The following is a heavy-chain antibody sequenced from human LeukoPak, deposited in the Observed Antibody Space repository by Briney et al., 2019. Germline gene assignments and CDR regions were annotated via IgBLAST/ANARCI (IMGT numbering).Heavy chain of an antibody. J-gene: IGHJ6*03. D-gene: IGHD3-10*01. CDR1: GGTFSSYA. CDR3: AREGGGSGGYYYYMDV. Sequence: ASVKVSCKASGGTFSSYAMSWVRQAPGQGLEWMGGIIPIFGTANYAQKFQGRVTITADESTSTAYMELSSLRSEDTAVYYCAREGGGSGGYYYYMDVWGKGTTVTVSS. CDR2: IIPIFGTA. V-gene: IGHV1-69*13.